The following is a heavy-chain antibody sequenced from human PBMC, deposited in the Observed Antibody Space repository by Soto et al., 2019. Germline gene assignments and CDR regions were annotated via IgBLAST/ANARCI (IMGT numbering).Heavy chain of an antibody. D-gene: IGHD6-6*01. Sequence: QLQLQESGPGLVKPSETLSLTCTVSGGSISSSSYYWGWIRQPPGKGLEWIGSMYYSGNTYYNPSLESRATISVDTSKNQFSLKLSSVTAADTAVYFCARSSIRDYYFDYWGQGTLVTVSS. CDR2: MYYSGNT. CDR3: ARSSIRDYYFDY. J-gene: IGHJ4*02. V-gene: IGHV4-39*01. CDR1: GGSISSSSYY.